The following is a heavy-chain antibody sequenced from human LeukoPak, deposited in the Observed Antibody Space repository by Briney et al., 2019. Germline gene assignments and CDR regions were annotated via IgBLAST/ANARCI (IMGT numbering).Heavy chain of an antibody. CDR3: ARRKRGYSFCMDV. V-gene: IGHV4-34*01. CDR1: GGSFSGYY. D-gene: IGHD5-18*01. CDR2: INHSGST. Sequence: SETLSLTCAVYGGSFSGYYWSWIRQPPGKGLEWIGEINHSGSTNYNPSLKSRVTISVDTSKNQFSLKLSSVTAADTAVYYCARRKRGYSFCMDVWGQGTTVTVSS. J-gene: IGHJ6*02.